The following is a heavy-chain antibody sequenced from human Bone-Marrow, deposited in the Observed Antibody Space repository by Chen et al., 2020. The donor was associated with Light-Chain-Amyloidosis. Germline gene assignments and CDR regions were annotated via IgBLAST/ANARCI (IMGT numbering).Heavy chain of an antibody. CDR3: AKDISYDDILPGYPADAFDI. CDR1: GFAFSSYA. Sequence: EVQLVESGGGLRQRGGSVRLSCAAPGFAFSSYAMGWVGQAPGKGLGWVSTISGSGGSRYYGDSVKGRLTISRDNSKNALFLQMNSLRAEDTAVYYCAKDISYDDILPGYPADAFDIWGQGTMVTVSS. J-gene: IGHJ3*02. CDR2: ISGSGGSR. V-gene: IGHV3-23*04. D-gene: IGHD3-9*01.